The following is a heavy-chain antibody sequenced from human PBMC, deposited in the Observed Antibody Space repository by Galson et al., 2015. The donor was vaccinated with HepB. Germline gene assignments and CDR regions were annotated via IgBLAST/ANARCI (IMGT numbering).Heavy chain of an antibody. J-gene: IGHJ3*02. CDR1: GFTFSDYY. D-gene: IGHD3-16*01. V-gene: IGHV3-72*01. Sequence: SLRLSCAASGFTFSDYYMDWVRQAPGKGLEWVGRTNNKANSYTTKYAASVKGRFTISRDDSKNSLYLQMNSLTTEDTAVYYCTRNSRNYGYADSFDIWGQGTMVTVSS. CDR2: TNNKANSYTT. CDR3: TRNSRNYGYADSFDI.